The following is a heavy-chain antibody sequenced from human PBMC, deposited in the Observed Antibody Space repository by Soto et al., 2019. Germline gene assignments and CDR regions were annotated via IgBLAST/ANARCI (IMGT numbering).Heavy chain of an antibody. D-gene: IGHD3-10*01. J-gene: IGHJ6*03. CDR2: INHSGST. V-gene: IGHV4-34*01. CDR1: GGSFSGYY. CDR3: ARGTALWFGEPLFYYYYYYMDV. Sequence: SETLSLTCAVYGGSFSGYYWSWIRQPPGKGLEWIGEINHSGSTNYNPSLKSRVTISVDTSKNQFSLKLSSVTAADTAVYYCARGTALWFGEPLFYYYYYYMDVWGKGTTVTVSS.